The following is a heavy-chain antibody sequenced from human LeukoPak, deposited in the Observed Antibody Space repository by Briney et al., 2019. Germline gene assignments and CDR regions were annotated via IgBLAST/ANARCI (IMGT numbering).Heavy chain of an antibody. D-gene: IGHD3-16*01. Sequence: PGGYLRLSCAASGFTVSGNYMSWVRQAPGKGLEWASVIYSSDNTYYIDSVKGRFTISRDNSKNTLYLQMNSLRAEHTAVYYCAGRRVLDASFYYWGQETLVTVSS. CDR3: AGRRVLDASFYY. CDR2: IYSSDNT. J-gene: IGHJ4*02. CDR1: GFTVSGNY. V-gene: IGHV3-66*02.